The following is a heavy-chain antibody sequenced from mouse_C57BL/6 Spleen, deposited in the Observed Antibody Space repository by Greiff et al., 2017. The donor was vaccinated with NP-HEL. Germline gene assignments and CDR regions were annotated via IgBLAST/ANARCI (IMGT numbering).Heavy chain of an antibody. V-gene: IGHV5-17*01. CDR3: ARGLFYGSSFFAY. CDR2: ISSGSSTI. CDR1: GFTFSDYG. J-gene: IGHJ3*01. Sequence: EVKLMESGGGLVKPGGSLKLSCAASGFTFSDYGMHWVRQAPEKGLEWVAYISSGSSTIYYADTVKGRFTISRDNAKNTLFLQMTSLRSEDTAMYYCARGLFYGSSFFAYWGQGTLVTVSA. D-gene: IGHD1-1*01.